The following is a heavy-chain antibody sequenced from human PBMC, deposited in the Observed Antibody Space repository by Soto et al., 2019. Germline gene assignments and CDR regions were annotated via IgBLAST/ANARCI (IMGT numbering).Heavy chain of an antibody. V-gene: IGHV1-2*04. CDR1: GYTFTGYY. D-gene: IGHD5-18*01. J-gene: IGHJ4*02. CDR2: INPNSGGT. Sequence: ASVKVSCKASGYTFTGYYMHWVRQAPGQGLEWMGWINPNSGGTNYAQKFQGWVTMTRDTSISTAYMEPSRLRSDDTAVYYCAREDVDTAMVRGAGPTDYWSQGTLVTVSS. CDR3: AREDVDTAMVRGAGPTDY.